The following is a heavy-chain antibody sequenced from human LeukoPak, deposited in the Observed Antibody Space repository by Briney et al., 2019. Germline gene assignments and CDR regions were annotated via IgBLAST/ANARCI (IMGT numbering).Heavy chain of an antibody. Sequence: SETLSLTCTVSGGSISSYYWSWIRQPPGKGLEWIGYINYSGSTNYNPSLKSRVTISVGTSKNQFSLKLSSVTTADTAVYYCARDSSMTNFGYWGQGTLVTVAS. J-gene: IGHJ4*02. CDR2: INYSGST. D-gene: IGHD4-17*01. V-gene: IGHV4-59*01. CDR3: ARDSSMTNFGY. CDR1: GGSISSYY.